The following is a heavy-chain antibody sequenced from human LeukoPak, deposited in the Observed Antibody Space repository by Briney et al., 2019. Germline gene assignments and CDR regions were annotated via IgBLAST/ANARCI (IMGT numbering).Heavy chain of an antibody. CDR1: GFTFSSYS. CDR2: ISSSSSYI. D-gene: IGHD7-27*01. CDR3: ARAALNWGSSFMSDY. J-gene: IGHJ4*02. Sequence: PGGSLRLSCAASGFTFSSYSMNWVRQAPGKGLEWVSSISSSSSYIYYADSVKGRFTISRDNAKNSLYLQMNSLRAEDTAVYYCARAALNWGSSFMSDYWGQGTLVTVSS. V-gene: IGHV3-21*04.